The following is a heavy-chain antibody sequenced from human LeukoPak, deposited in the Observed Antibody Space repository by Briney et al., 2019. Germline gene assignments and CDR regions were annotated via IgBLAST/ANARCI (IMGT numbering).Heavy chain of an antibody. V-gene: IGHV3-21*01. CDR2: ISSSSSYI. J-gene: IGHJ6*03. D-gene: IGHD1-14*01. CDR3: ARPRTHPDFHYCYYYMDV. CDR1: GFTFSSYS. Sequence: GGSLRLSCAASGFTFSSYSMYCVRQAPGKGLEWVSSISSSSSYIYYADSVKGRITISRDNAKNSLYLQMNSLRAEDTAVYYCARPRTHPDFHYCYYYMDVWGKGTTVTVSS.